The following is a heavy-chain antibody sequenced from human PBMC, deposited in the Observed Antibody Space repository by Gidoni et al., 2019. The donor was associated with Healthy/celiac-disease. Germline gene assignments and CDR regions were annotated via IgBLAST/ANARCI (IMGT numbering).Heavy chain of an antibody. Sequence: QVQLQQWGAGLLKPSETLSLTCAVYGGSFSGYYWSWIRQPPGKGLEWIGEINHSGSTNYNPSLKSRVTISVDTSKNQFSLKLSSVTAADTAVYYCARGPDTAMVDYWGQGTLVTVSS. CDR3: ARGPDTAMVDY. CDR1: GGSFSGYY. J-gene: IGHJ4*02. D-gene: IGHD5-18*01. CDR2: INHSGST. V-gene: IGHV4-34*01.